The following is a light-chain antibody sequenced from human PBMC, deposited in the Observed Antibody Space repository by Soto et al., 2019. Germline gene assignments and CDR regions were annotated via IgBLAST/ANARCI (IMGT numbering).Light chain of an antibody. V-gene: IGKV1-39*01. CDR3: QHSFGTPPYT. Sequence: DIQVTQSPSSLTASIGERVTITCRASRSVGSRLNWYQQKPGKAPALLIYDATDLQTGVPSRFRGRGSGTDFTLTITSLQPKDVATYYCQHSFGTPPYTFGQGTRL. CDR1: RSVGSR. CDR2: DAT. J-gene: IGKJ2*01.